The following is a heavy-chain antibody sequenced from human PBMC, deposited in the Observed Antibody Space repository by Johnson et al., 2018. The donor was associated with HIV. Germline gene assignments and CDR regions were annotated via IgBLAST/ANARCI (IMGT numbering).Heavy chain of an antibody. CDR1: GFTVNSNY. CDR2: IYSGGST. CDR3: ARDDIRDGKSFDI. J-gene: IGHJ3*02. V-gene: IGHV3-66*01. Sequence: VQLVESGGGLVQPGGSLRLSCAASGFTVNSNYMSWVRQAPGKGLEWVSVIYSGGSTYYADSVKGRFTISRDNSKNTLYLQMNSLRAEDTAVYYCARDDIRDGKSFDIWGQGPMVTVSS.